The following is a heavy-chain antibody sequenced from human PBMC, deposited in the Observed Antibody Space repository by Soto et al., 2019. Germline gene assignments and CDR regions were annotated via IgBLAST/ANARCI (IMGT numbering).Heavy chain of an antibody. D-gene: IGHD6-13*01. CDR3: ASLVVAAADADYFDY. J-gene: IGHJ4*02. V-gene: IGHV4-39*01. CDR1: GGSISSSSYY. CDR2: IYYSGST. Sequence: SETLSLTCTVSGGSISSSSYYWGWIRQPPGKGLEWIGSIYYSGSTYYNPSLKSRVTISVDTSKNQFSLKLSSVTAADTAVYYCASLVVAAADADYFDYWGQGTLVTVSS.